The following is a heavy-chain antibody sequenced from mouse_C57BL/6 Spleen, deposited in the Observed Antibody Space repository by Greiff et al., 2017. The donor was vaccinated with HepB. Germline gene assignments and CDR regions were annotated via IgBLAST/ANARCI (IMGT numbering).Heavy chain of an antibody. Sequence: EVKLVESGGGLVKPGGSLKLSCAASGFTFSDYGMHWVRQAPEKGLEWVAYISSGSSTNYYADTVKGRVTIARDNAKNTLFLQMTSLRSDDTAMYYCARNHYCGSSYLAMDYWGQGTSVTVSS. CDR3: ARNHYCGSSYLAMDY. D-gene: IGHD1-1*01. CDR1: GFTFSDYG. V-gene: IGHV5-17*01. CDR2: ISSGSSTN. J-gene: IGHJ4*01.